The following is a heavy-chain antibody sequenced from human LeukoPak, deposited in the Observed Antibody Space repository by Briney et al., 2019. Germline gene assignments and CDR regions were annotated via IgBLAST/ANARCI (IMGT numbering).Heavy chain of an antibody. J-gene: IGHJ4*02. CDR2: IYYSGST. CDR1: GGSISSGGYS. V-gene: IGHV4-61*08. CDR3: ASGYSSSWRHNYYLDY. Sequence: PSETLSLTCTVSGGSISSGGYSWSWIRQHPGKGLECIGYIYYSGSTNYNPSLKSRVTISVDTSKNRISLKLSSVTAADTAVYYCASGYSSSWRHNYYLDYWGQGTLVTVSS. D-gene: IGHD6-13*01.